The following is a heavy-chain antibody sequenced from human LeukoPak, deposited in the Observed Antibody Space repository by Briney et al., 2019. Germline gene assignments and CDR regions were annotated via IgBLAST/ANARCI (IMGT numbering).Heavy chain of an antibody. J-gene: IGHJ4*02. Sequence: SETLSLTCAVYGGSFSGYYWSWIRQPPGKGLEWIGEINHSGSTNYNPSLKSRVTISVDTSKNQFSLKLSSVTAADTAVYYCARGGRWLGGYWGQGTLVTVSS. CDR3: ARGGRWLGGY. V-gene: IGHV4-34*01. D-gene: IGHD6-19*01. CDR1: GGSFSGYY. CDR2: INHSGST.